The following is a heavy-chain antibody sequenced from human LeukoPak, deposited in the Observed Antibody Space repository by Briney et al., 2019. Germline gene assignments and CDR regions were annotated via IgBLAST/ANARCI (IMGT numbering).Heavy chain of an antibody. V-gene: IGHV3-7*03. CDR1: GFTFSSYW. Sequence: GGSLRLSCAASGFTFSSYWMSWVRQAPGKGLEWVANIKQDGSEKYYVDSVKGRFTISRDNAKNSLYLQMNNLRAEDTAVYYCAGGNSPGSFDYWGQGTLVTVSS. D-gene: IGHD3-16*01. CDR2: IKQDGSEK. CDR3: AGGNSPGSFDY. J-gene: IGHJ4*02.